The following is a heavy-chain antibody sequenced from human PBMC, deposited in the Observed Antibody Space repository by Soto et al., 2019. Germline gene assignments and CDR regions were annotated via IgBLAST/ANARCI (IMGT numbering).Heavy chain of an antibody. D-gene: IGHD3-22*01. Sequence: PGGSLRLSCVASSFTFNNAWMNWVRQAPEKGLEWIGLIKNKAAGGTALYATSMKGRFTISRDDSKNTLYLQINNLKTEDTGVYYCTTPIEPYDYWGQGTLVTVSS. CDR3: TTPIEPYDY. CDR2: IKNKAAGGTA. V-gene: IGHV3-15*07. J-gene: IGHJ4*02. CDR1: SFTFNNAW.